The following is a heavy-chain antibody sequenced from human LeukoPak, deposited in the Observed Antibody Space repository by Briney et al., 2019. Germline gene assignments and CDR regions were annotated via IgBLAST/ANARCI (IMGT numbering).Heavy chain of an antibody. J-gene: IGHJ4*02. CDR1: GGPISTYY. D-gene: IGHD5-18*01. CDR3: ASHGSGYSFDY. Sequence: SETLSLTCTVSGGPISTYYWSWFRQSPGKGLESIGYIYNSGSTNYNPSLKSRVTISLDTSKNQFSLRLSSVTAADTAVYYCASHGSGYSFDYWGQGTLVTVSP. V-gene: IGHV4-59*08. CDR2: IYNSGST.